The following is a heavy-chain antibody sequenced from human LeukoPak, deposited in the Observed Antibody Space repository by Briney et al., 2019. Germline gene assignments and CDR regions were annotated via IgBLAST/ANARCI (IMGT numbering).Heavy chain of an antibody. CDR1: GFTFSTYA. D-gene: IGHD2-21*02. V-gene: IGHV3-23*01. J-gene: IGHJ5*02. CDR3: DCGGGCS. CDR2: ISGSGANT. Sequence: GRSLRLSCAASGFTFSTYAISWVRQAPRKGLEWVSTISGSGANTYYADSVRGRFTISRDNSKNTLYLHMNSLRAEDTAVYYCDCGGGCSWGQGTLVTVSS.